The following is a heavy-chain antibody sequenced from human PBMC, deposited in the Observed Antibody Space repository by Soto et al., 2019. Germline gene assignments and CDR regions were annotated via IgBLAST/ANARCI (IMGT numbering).Heavy chain of an antibody. D-gene: IGHD6-13*01. CDR3: AKWEPSSPDFDY. V-gene: IGHV3-23*01. CDR2: ISGSGGST. CDR1: GFTFSRYA. J-gene: IGHJ4*02. Sequence: GXSLRLSCAASGFTFSRYALSWFRQAPGKGLEWVSAISGSGGSTYYADSVKGRFTISRDNSKNTLYLQMISLRAEDTAVYYCAKWEPSSPDFDYWGQGTLVTVSS.